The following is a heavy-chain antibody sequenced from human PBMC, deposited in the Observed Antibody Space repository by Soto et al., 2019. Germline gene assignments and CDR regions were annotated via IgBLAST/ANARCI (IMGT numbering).Heavy chain of an antibody. CDR2: IYSGGST. D-gene: IGHD6-19*01. J-gene: IGHJ4*02. V-gene: IGHV3-66*01. CDR1: GFTVSSNY. Sequence: EVQLVESGGGLVQPGGSLRLSCAASGFTVSSNYMSWVRQAPGKGLEWVSVIYSGGSTYYADSVKGRFTISRDNSKNTLYLQMNSLRAEDTAVYSCASETVAGYFDYWGQGTLVTVSA. CDR3: ASETVAGYFDY.